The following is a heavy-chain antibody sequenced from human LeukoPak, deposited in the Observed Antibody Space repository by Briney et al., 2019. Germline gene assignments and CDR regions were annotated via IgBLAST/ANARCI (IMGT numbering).Heavy chain of an antibody. CDR3: VAQGYCSGGSCGYFDY. Sequence: QPGGSLRLSCAASGFTFSSYAMSWVRQAPGKGLEWVSAISGSGGSTYYADSVKGRFTISRDNAKNSLYPQMNSLRAEDTALYYCVAQGYCSGGSCGYFDYWGQGTLVTVSS. V-gene: IGHV3-23*01. D-gene: IGHD2-15*01. CDR2: ISGSGGST. CDR1: GFTFSSYA. J-gene: IGHJ4*02.